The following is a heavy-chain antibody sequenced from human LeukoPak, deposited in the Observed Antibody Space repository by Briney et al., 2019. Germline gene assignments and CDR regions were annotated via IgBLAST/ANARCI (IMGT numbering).Heavy chain of an antibody. CDR1: GGSISSYY. D-gene: IGHD1-20*01. CDR2: IYYSGST. V-gene: IGHV4-59*05. Sequence: PSETLSLTCTVSGGSISSYYWSWIRQPPGKGLEWIGSIYYSGSTYYNPSLKRRVTISVDTSKTQFSLMLSSVTAADTAVYYCARRITGTTSDSFDYWGQGTLVTVSS. J-gene: IGHJ4*02. CDR3: ARRITGTTSDSFDY.